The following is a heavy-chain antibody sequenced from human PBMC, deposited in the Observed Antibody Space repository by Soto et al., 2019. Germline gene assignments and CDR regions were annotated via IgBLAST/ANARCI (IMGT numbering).Heavy chain of an antibody. J-gene: IGHJ6*02. V-gene: IGHV1-58*01. Sequence: SVKVSCKASGFTFTSSAVQWVRQARGQRLEWIGWIVVGSGNTNYAQKFQERVTITRDMSTSTAYMELSSLRSEDTAVYYCSAARYCSSTSCYFRDYYYGMDVWGQGTTVTVSS. CDR2: IVVGSGNT. CDR1: GFTFTSSA. CDR3: SAARYCSSTSCYFRDYYYGMDV. D-gene: IGHD2-2*01.